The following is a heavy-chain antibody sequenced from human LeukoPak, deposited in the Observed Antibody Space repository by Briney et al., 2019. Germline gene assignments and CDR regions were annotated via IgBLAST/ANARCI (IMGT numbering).Heavy chain of an antibody. CDR1: GYTFTNCD. V-gene: IGHV1-18*01. Sequence: ASVEVSCKASGYTFTNCDISWVRQAPGQGLEWMGWINTYNGNTNYPQKFQGRVTMTTGTSTSTAYMELRSLRSDDTAVYYCARVVLDHYYDSSGYLGTLDYWGQGTLVTVSS. CDR3: ARVVLDHYYDSSGYLGTLDY. CDR2: INTYNGNT. J-gene: IGHJ4*02. D-gene: IGHD3-22*01.